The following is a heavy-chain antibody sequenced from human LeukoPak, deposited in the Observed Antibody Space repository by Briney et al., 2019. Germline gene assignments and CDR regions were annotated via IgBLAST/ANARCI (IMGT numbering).Heavy chain of an antibody. CDR2: MNPNSGNT. Sequence: GASVKVSCKASGYTFTSYDINWVQQATGQGLEWMGWMNPNSGNTGYAQKFQGRVTMTRNTSISTAYMELSSLRSEDTAVYYCARGLTIFGVAPFYYYMDVWGKGTTVTVSS. CDR3: ARGLTIFGVAPFYYYMDV. V-gene: IGHV1-8*01. J-gene: IGHJ6*03. CDR1: GYTFTSYD. D-gene: IGHD3-3*01.